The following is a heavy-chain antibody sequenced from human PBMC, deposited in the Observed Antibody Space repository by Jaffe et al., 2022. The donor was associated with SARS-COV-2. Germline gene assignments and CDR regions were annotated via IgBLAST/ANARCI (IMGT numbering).Heavy chain of an antibody. CDR3: AREARGVDWLIDY. CDR2: MRHGDSFT. J-gene: IGHJ4*02. CDR1: GFSLGSHS. D-gene: IGHD3-9*01. V-gene: IGHV3-48*01. Sequence: EVQLVESGGGLVQPGGSLSLSCAASGFSLGSHSMHWVRQAAGKGLEWVAYMRHGDSFTYYADSVEGRFTISRDNAKNSLYLQMSSLRAEDTAVYYCAREARGVDWLIDYWGQGTLVTVSS.